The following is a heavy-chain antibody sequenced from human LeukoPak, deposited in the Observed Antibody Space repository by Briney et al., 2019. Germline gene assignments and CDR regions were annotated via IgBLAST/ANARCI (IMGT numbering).Heavy chain of an antibody. CDR1: GFTFSNYG. CDR2: IWYDGSDK. CDR3: AKYSSSSNYYYGMDV. V-gene: IGHV3-33*06. D-gene: IGHD4-11*01. Sequence: GGSLRLSCAASGFTFSNYGMPWVRQAPGKGLEWVAVIWYDGSDKYYTDSVKGRFTISRDNSKNTLYLQMKSLRAEDTAVYYCAKYSSSSNYYYGMDVWGQGTTVTVS. J-gene: IGHJ6*02.